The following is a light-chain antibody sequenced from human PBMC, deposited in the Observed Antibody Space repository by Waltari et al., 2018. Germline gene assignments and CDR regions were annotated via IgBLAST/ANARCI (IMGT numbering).Light chain of an antibody. J-gene: IGLJ1*01. Sequence: QSALTQPASVSGSPGQSIAISCSGRSTDIGAHAFSSWYQQHPGNAPKLIIFDVSSRPSGISYRFSGSKFGNTASLTISGLQAEDEADYYCSSYTRGRTYVFGSGTKVTVL. CDR2: DVS. CDR1: STDIGAHAF. V-gene: IGLV2-14*03. CDR3: SSYTRGRTYV.